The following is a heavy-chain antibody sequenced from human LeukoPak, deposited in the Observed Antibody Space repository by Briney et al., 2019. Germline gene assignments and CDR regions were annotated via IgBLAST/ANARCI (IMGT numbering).Heavy chain of an antibody. CDR1: GLTFSNYW. Sequence: GGSLRLSCAASGLTFSNYWMHWVRQAPGKGLVWVSRISSDGSSTSYADSVKGRFTISRDNAKNPLYLQMNSLRAEDTAVYYCARTAYSDYSLGFWGQGTLVTVSS. D-gene: IGHD5-12*01. CDR3: ARTAYSDYSLGF. V-gene: IGHV3-74*01. J-gene: IGHJ4*02. CDR2: ISSDGSST.